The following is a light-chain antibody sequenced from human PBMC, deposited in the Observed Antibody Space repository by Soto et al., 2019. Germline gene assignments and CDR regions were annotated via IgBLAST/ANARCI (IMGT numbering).Light chain of an antibody. CDR2: SAS. Sequence: SVMAQSPDSPSVSLGERATIHCKSSQTILYRSNSKNYLAWYQQKPGHPPKLLIYSASTRESGGPHRFSGSGSGTDFTLTISSLQAEDVAVYYCQQYFSTPLTFGGGTKVEIK. CDR3: QQYFSTPLT. J-gene: IGKJ4*01. V-gene: IGKV4-1*01. CDR1: QTILYRSNSKNY.